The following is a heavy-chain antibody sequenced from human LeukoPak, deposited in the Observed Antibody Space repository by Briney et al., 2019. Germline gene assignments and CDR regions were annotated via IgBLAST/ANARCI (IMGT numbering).Heavy chain of an antibody. Sequence: SETLSLTCTVSGGSISSGDYYWSWIRQPPGKGLEWIGYIYYSGSTNYNPSLRSRVTISVDTSKNQFSLKLSSVTAADTAVYYCARGIAAAGTLYWGQGTLVTVSS. D-gene: IGHD6-13*01. J-gene: IGHJ4*02. CDR2: IYYSGST. CDR1: GGSISSGDYY. V-gene: IGHV4-61*08. CDR3: ARGIAAAGTLY.